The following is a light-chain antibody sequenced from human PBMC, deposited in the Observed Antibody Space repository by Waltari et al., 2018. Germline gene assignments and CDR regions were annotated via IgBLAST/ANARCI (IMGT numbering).Light chain of an antibody. V-gene: IGLV9-49*01. J-gene: IGLJ3*02. CDR2: VGTGGIVG. CDR3: GADHGSGSNFVSV. Sequence: QPVLTQPPSASASLGASVTLTCTLSSGYSNYKVDWYQQRPGKGPRFVMRVGTGGIVGSKGDGIPDRFSVLGSGLNRYLTIKNIQEEDESDYHCGADHGSGSNFVSVFGGGTKLTAL. CDR1: SGYSNYK.